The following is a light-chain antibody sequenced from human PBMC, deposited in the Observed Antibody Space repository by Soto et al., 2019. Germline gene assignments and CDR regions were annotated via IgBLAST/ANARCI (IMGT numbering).Light chain of an antibody. J-gene: IGLJ2*01. CDR2: LNSDGSH. CDR3: QTWGSGIVV. Sequence: QYVLTQSPSASASLGASVTLTCTLSSGHSNYAIAWHQQQSEKGPRYLMKLNSDGSHSKGDGIPDRFSGSSSGAERYLTISSLQSEDEADYYCQTWGSGIVVFGGGTKLTVL. V-gene: IGLV4-69*01. CDR1: SGHSNYA.